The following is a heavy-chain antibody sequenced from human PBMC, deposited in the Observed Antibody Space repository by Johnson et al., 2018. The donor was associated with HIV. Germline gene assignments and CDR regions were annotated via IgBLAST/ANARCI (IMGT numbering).Heavy chain of an antibody. D-gene: IGHD6-19*01. CDR3: ARASKVLSSGWSRGAFDI. Sequence: QMLLVESGGGVVQPGGSLRLSCAASVFTFSPYGMHWVRQAPGKGLEWVAVISYDGSNQYYADSVKGRFAISRDNSKNTRYLQMNSLRAGDTAVYYCARASKVLSSGWSRGAFDIGGQGTMVTVSS. V-gene: IGHV3-30*12. CDR2: ISYDGSNQ. J-gene: IGHJ3*02. CDR1: VFTFSPYG.